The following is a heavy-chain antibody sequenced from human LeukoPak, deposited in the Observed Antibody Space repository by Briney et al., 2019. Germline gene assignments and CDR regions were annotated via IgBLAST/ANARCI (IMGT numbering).Heavy chain of an antibody. CDR1: GGSISSYY. CDR3: ARDRPYSSSSPNYYYCMDV. CDR2: IYYSGST. J-gene: IGHJ6*03. Sequence: SETLSLTCTVSGGSISSYYWSWIRQPPRKGLEWIGYIYYSGSTNYNPSLKSRVTISVDTSKNQFSLKLSSVTAADTAVYYCARDRPYSSSSPNYYYCMDVWGKGTTVTVSS. V-gene: IGHV4-59*01. D-gene: IGHD6-6*01.